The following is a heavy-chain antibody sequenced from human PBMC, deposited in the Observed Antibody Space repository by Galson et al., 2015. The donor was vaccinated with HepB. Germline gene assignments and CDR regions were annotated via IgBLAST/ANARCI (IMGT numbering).Heavy chain of an antibody. D-gene: IGHD6-19*01. CDR2: IRYDGSNK. J-gene: IGHJ3*02. CDR3: AKSYSYSSGPDAFDI. Sequence: SLRLPCAASGFTFSSHGMHWVRQAPGKGLEWVAFIRYDGSNKYYADSVKGRFTISRDNSKNTLYLQMNSLRAEDTAVYYCAKSYSYSSGPDAFDIWGQGTMVTVSS. CDR1: GFTFSSHG. V-gene: IGHV3-30*02.